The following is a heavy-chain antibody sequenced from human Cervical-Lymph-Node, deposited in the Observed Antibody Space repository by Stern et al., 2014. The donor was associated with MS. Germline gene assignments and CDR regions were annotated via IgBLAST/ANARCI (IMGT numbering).Heavy chain of an antibody. D-gene: IGHD1-14*01. J-gene: IGHJ4*02. CDR1: GFKFSIYW. CDR3: ARQTTAWASDV. Sequence: MQLVQSGAELIRPGESLKISCKGSGFKFSIYWIAWVRQMPGKGLEWVGIIYSGDSENRYSPSFQGQVTMSADKSTSTPFLPRCNLNASDTAMYFCARQTTAWASDVWGQGTLVTVSS. CDR2: IYSGDSEN. V-gene: IGHV5-51*01.